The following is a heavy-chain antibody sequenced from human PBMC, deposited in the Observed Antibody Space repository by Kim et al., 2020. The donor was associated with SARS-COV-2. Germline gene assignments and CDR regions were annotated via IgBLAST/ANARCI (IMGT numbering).Heavy chain of an antibody. V-gene: IGHV4-59*08. CDR1: GGSISSYY. D-gene: IGHD6-13*01. CDR2: IYYSGST. CDR3: ARHDSSSWLDY. J-gene: IGHJ4*02. Sequence: SETLSLTCTVSGGSISSYYWSWIRQPPGKGLEWIGYIYYSGSTNYNPSLKSRVTISVDTSKNQFSLKLSSVTAADTAVYYCARHDSSSWLDYWGQGTLVTVSS.